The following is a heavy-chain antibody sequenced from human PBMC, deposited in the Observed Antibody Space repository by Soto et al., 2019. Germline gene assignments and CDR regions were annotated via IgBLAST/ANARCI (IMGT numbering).Heavy chain of an antibody. J-gene: IGHJ6*02. CDR3: ARAPYFGSGTYYYYALDV. V-gene: IGHV3-11*01. D-gene: IGHD3-10*01. CDR2: ISSSAGTI. CDR1: GLTFSDHY. Sequence: QMQLVESGGGLVKPGGSLRLSCAASGLTFSDHYMTWIRQAPGKGLEWISYISSSAGTIYYADSVKGRFTISRDNAKNSLYLQMTNLRAEDTAVYYCARAPYFGSGTYYYYALDVWGQGTTVTVS.